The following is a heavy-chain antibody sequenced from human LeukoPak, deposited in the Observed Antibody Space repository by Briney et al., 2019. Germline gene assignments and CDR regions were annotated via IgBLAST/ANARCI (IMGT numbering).Heavy chain of an antibody. D-gene: IGHD2-2*01. CDR1: GYSFTSYW. CDR3: ARSQRTGVLDIVVVPAAADY. CDR2: IYPGDSDT. V-gene: IGHV5-51*01. Sequence: RGESLKISCKGSGYSFTSYWIGWVRQMPGKGLEWMGIIYPGDSDTRYSPSFQGQVTISADKSISTAYLQWSSLKASDTAMYYCARSQRTGVLDIVVVPAAADYWGQGTLVTVSS. J-gene: IGHJ4*02.